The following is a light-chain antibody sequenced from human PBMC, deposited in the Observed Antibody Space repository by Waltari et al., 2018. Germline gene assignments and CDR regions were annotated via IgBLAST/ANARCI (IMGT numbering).Light chain of an antibody. V-gene: IGLV2-23*01. CDR2: EGS. CDR1: SSDVGSYNL. CDR3: CSYAGSSTPVV. Sequence: QSALSLLASVSGSPAQASTIACTGTSSDVGSYNLDSCYKQQPGKAPKLMIYEGSKRPSGVSIRFSGSKSGNTASLTISGLQAEDEADYYCCSYAGSSTPVVFGGGTKLTVL. J-gene: IGLJ2*01.